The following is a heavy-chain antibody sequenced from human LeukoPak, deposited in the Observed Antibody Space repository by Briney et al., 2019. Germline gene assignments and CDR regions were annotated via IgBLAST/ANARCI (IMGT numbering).Heavy chain of an antibody. J-gene: IGHJ5*02. CDR2: ISSSGSTI. V-gene: IGHV3-11*01. D-gene: IGHD3-22*01. CDR1: GFTFSDYD. Sequence: PGGSLRLSCAASGFTFSDYDMSWVRQAPGKWLEGVSSISSSGSTIYYADSVKGRFTISRDNAKNSLYLQMNSLRAEDTAVYYCAREPGNSCYYHWFDPWGQGTLVTVSS. CDR3: AREPGNSCYYHWFDP.